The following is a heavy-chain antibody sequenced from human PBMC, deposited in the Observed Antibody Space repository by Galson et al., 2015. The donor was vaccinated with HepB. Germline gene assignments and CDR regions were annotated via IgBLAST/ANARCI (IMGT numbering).Heavy chain of an antibody. D-gene: IGHD6-6*01. V-gene: IGHV1-18*04. CDR2: ISVYNGNT. J-gene: IGHJ6*02. CDR1: GYSFSNYG. Sequence: SVKVSCKASGYSFSNYGFIWVRQAPGQGLEWMGWISVYNGNTDYAQKVQDRVTMTIDRSTRSAYMELRSLRSDDTAVYYCARYSSSLYSYAMDVWGQGTTVTVSS. CDR3: ARYSSSLYSYAMDV.